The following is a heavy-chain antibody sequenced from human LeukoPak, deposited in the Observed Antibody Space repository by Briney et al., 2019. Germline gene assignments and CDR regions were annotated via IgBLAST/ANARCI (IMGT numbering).Heavy chain of an antibody. J-gene: IGHJ4*02. CDR2: INWNSDNI. Sequence: GRSLRLSCAASGFTFDDYAMHWVRQAPGKGLEWVSGINWNSDNIDYADSVKGRFTISRDNAKNSLYLQMDSLRAEDTALYYCTKDCSNWRLAACFDYWGQGTLVTVSS. D-gene: IGHD2-8*02. CDR3: TKDCSNWRLAACFDY. V-gene: IGHV3-9*01. CDR1: GFTFDDYA.